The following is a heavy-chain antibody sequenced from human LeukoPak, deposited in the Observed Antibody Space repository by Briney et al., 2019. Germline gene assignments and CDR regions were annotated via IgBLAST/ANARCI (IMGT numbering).Heavy chain of an antibody. D-gene: IGHD2-21*02. J-gene: IGHJ6*04. CDR2: ISGGGGST. CDR1: GFTFSSYA. V-gene: IGHV3-23*01. Sequence: GGSLRLSCAASGFTFSSYAMSWVRQAPGKGLEWVSAISGGGGSTYYADSVKGRFTISRDNSKNTLYLQMNNLRAEDTAVYYCAKTLAYCARDCYAYYYYGRDVWGKGTTVSVST. CDR3: AKTLAYCARDCYAYYYYGRDV.